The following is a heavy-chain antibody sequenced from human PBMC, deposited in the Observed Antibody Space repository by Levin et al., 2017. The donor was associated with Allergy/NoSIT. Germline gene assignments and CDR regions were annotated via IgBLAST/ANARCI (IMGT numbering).Heavy chain of an antibody. CDR2: ITGSSTTI. J-gene: IGHJ4*02. V-gene: IGHV3-48*03. D-gene: IGHD1-26*01. Sequence: HPGGSLRLSCKASGFIFSSYEMNWVRQAPGKGLEWVSHITGSSTTIKYSDSVKGRFTISRDNAKNSLFLQMNSLRAEDTAIYYCARDGTYIFDFLGQGTLVTVSS. CDR3: ARDGTYIFDF. CDR1: GFIFSSYE.